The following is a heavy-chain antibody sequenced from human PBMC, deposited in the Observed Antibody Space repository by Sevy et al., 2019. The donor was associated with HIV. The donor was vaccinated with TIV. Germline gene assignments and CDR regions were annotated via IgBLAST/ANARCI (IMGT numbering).Heavy chain of an antibody. CDR1: GGSISSSY. CDR3: ARALSDYVWGSYRYGGRYFDL. D-gene: IGHD3-16*02. V-gene: IGHV4-59*13. J-gene: IGHJ2*01. Sequence: SETLSLTCTVSGGSISSSYWSWIRQPPGKGLEWIGYIFHTGSTTYNPSLKSRVTISLDTSKSQFSLKLNSLTAADTAVYYCARALSDYVWGSYRYGGRYFDLWGRGTLVTVSS. CDR2: IFHTGST.